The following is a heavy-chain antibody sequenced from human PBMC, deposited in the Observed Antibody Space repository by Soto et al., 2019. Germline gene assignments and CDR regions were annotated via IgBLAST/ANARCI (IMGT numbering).Heavy chain of an antibody. V-gene: IGHV1-2*02. CDR2: INPNSGGT. J-gene: IGHJ4*02. Sequence: QVQLVQSGAEVKKPGASVKVSCKASGYTFTGYCMHWVRQAPGQGLEWMGWINPNSGGTNYAQKFQGRVTMTRDTSISTAYMELSRLRSDDTAVYYWARRYCSSTSCGIDYWGQGTLVTVSS. D-gene: IGHD2-2*01. CDR1: GYTFTGYC. CDR3: ARRYCSSTSCGIDY.